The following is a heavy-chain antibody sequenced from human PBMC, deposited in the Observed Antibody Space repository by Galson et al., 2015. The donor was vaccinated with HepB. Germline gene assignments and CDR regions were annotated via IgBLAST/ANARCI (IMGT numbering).Heavy chain of an antibody. CDR2: ISFDGNYQ. D-gene: IGHD4-23*01. J-gene: IGHJ4*02. Sequence: SLRLSCAASGFTFSKYAIHWVRQAPGKGLDWVAVISFDGNYQYYADSIQGRFTISRDNSKNTLYLQLSSLRAEDTAVYFCAKDSSDYGGFSGELEYWGQGTLVTVSS. CDR3: AKDSSDYGGFSGELEY. V-gene: IGHV3-30*18. CDR1: GFTFSKYA.